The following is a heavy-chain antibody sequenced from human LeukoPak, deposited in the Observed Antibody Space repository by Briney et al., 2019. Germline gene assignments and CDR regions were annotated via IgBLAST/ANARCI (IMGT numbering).Heavy chain of an antibody. CDR1: GFTFSGYN. CDR2: ISSSSSSI. J-gene: IGHJ4*02. V-gene: IGHV3-48*04. Sequence: GGSLRLSCAASGFTFSGYNMNWVRQPPGKGLEWVSYISSSSSSIYYADSLKGRFTISRGNAENSLYLQMNSLRVEDTAVYYCATYSTGRYKGLEYWGQGTLVTVSS. D-gene: IGHD6-19*01. CDR3: ATYSTGRYKGLEY.